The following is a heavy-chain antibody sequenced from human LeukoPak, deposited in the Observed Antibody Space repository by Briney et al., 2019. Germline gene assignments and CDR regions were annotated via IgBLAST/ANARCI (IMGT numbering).Heavy chain of an antibody. CDR2: LSGSGAGT. Sequence: GGSLRLSCAASGFTFSDYALGWVRQAPGRGLEWVATLSGSGAGTYYSDSVQGRFTISRDNSKRTLFLQMNSLRAEDTAFYYCAKTELGVDTFFDYWGQGTLVTVSS. D-gene: IGHD3-3*01. CDR3: AKTELGVDTFFDY. V-gene: IGHV3-23*01. CDR1: GFTFSDYA. J-gene: IGHJ4*02.